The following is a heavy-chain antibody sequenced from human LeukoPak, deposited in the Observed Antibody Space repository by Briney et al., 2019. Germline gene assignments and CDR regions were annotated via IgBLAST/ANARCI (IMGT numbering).Heavy chain of an antibody. V-gene: IGHV5-10-1*01. CDR1: GYSFTSYW. CDR3: ARFEGLEGFDP. D-gene: IGHD3-3*01. CDR2: IDPSDFYT. J-gene: IGHJ5*02. Sequence: GESLKISCKGSGYSFTSYWISWVRQMPRKGLEWMGKIDPSDFYTNYSPSFEGHVTISADKSISTAYLQWGSLKASDTAMYYCARFEGLEGFDPWGQGTLVTVSS.